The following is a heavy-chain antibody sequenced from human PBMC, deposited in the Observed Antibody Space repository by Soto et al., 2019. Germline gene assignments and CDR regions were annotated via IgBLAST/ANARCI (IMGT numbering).Heavy chain of an antibody. J-gene: IGHJ4*02. Sequence: QITLKESGPTLVKPTQTLTLTCTFSGFSLSTSGVGVGWIRQPPGKALEWLALIYWDDDKRYSPSLKSRLTITKDTSKHQVVLTMTNMDPVDTATYYCAHRRLSSFSWDPDYFDYWGQGTLVTVSS. CDR3: AHRRLSSFSWDPDYFDY. V-gene: IGHV2-5*02. D-gene: IGHD6-13*01. CDR2: IYWDDDK. CDR1: GFSLSTSGVG.